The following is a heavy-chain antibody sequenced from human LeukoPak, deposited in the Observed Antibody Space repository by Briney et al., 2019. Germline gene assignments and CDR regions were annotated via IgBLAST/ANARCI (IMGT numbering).Heavy chain of an antibody. V-gene: IGHV5-51*01. D-gene: IGHD4-23*01. CDR3: ARRSVDWFDP. CDR1: GYSFTSYW. Sequence: GGALKISCKGSGYSFTSYWIGWVRHMPGKGLESMGIIYPGKSDNRYSPSFQHQVAISADKSSSTAYLQWSSLKASDPAMYYCARRSVDWFDPWGQGTLVTVSS. CDR2: IYPGKSDN. J-gene: IGHJ5*02.